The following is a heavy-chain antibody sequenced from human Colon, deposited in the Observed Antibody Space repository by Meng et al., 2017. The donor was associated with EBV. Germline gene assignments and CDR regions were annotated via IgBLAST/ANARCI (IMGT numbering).Heavy chain of an antibody. Sequence: QLELVQSGYELKKPGDSWKVACKASGYTCINYAINWAQQAPRQGLEWMGLINTHTGNPTYGQGFTGLFVLSSDTSVSTANLQISSLKAEDTGVYYCARGGPYPDSSGFHWYFDLWGRGTLVTVSS. D-gene: IGHD3-22*01. CDR2: INTHTGNP. J-gene: IGHJ2*01. V-gene: IGHV7-4-1*02. CDR3: ARGGPYPDSSGFHWYFDL. CDR1: GYTCINYA.